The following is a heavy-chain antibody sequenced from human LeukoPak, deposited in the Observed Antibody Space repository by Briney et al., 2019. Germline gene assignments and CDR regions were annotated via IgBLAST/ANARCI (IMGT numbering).Heavy chain of an antibody. CDR3: AKGSSIAARFD. CDR2: ISGSGGST. J-gene: IGHJ4*02. Sequence: GGPLRLSCAASGFTFSSYAMSWVRQAPGKGLEWVSAISGSGGSTYYADSVKGRFTISRDNSKNTLYPQMNSLRAEDTAVYYCAKGSSIAARFDWGQGTLVTVSS. CDR1: GFTFSSYA. V-gene: IGHV3-23*01. D-gene: IGHD6-6*01.